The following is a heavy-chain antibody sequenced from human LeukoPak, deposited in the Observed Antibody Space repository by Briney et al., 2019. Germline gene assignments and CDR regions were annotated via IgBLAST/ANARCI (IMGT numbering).Heavy chain of an antibody. D-gene: IGHD3-3*01. Sequence: PGRSLRLSCAASGFTFTHYAMHWVRQAPGKGLEWVALISHDGNNKYYADSVKGRFTTSRDDSKNTLYLQMNSLRAEDTAVYYCAKGGDYYYYGMDVWGQGTTVTVSS. CDR1: GFTFTHYA. J-gene: IGHJ6*02. CDR2: ISHDGNNK. V-gene: IGHV3-30*18. CDR3: AKGGDYYYYGMDV.